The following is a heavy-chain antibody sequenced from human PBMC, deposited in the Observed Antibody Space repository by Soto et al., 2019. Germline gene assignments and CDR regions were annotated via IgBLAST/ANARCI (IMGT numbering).Heavy chain of an antibody. D-gene: IGHD3-16*01. V-gene: IGHV4-30-4*01. J-gene: IGHJ3*02. CDR1: GGSISSGDYY. CDR2: IYYSGST. CDR3: ARVSSRMINAFDI. Sequence: SETLSLTCTVSGGSISSGDYYWSWIRQPPGKGLEWIGYIYYSGSTYYNPSLKSRVTISVDTSKNQFSLKLSSVTAADTAVYYCARVSSRMINAFDIWGQRTMVTVS.